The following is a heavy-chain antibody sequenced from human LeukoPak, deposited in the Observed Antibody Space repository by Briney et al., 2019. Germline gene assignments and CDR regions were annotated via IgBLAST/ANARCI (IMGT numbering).Heavy chain of an antibody. CDR3: ARDPLGSYTAPLDAFDI. Sequence: PGGSLRLSCAASGFTFSSYSMNWVRQAPGKGLEWVSYISSSSSTIYYADSVKGRFTISRDNAKNSLYLQMNSLRAEDTAVYYCARDPLGSYTAPLDAFDIWGQGTMVTVSS. D-gene: IGHD2-2*02. CDR2: ISSSSSTI. J-gene: IGHJ3*02. V-gene: IGHV3-48*04. CDR1: GFTFSSYS.